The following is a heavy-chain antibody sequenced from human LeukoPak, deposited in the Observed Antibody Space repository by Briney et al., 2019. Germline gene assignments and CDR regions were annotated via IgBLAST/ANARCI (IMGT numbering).Heavy chain of an antibody. J-gene: IGHJ4*02. Sequence: GASVKVSCKASGYTFTGYYMHWVRQAPGQGLEWMGRINPNSGGTNYAQKFQGRVTMTRDTSISTAYMELSRLGSDDTAVYYCARDMSRYYDFWSGYGSDYWGQGTLVTVSS. CDR3: ARDMSRYYDFWSGYGSDY. CDR2: INPNSGGT. V-gene: IGHV1-2*06. CDR1: GYTFTGYY. D-gene: IGHD3-3*01.